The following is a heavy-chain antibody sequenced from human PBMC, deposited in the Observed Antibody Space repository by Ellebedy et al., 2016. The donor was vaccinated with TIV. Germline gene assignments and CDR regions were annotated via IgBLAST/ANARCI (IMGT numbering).Heavy chain of an antibody. V-gene: IGHV3-53*01. D-gene: IGHD4-17*01. CDR2: FYAGGTT. J-gene: IGHJ5*02. Sequence: GESLKISCAVSGFTVSSNYMSCVRQAPGRGLEWVSVFYAGGTTDYVASVKGRFSISRDTSKNTLFLQMNSLRADDTAIYYCAVGRPNYGDFPSWGQGTLVTVSS. CDR3: AVGRPNYGDFPS. CDR1: GFTVSSNY.